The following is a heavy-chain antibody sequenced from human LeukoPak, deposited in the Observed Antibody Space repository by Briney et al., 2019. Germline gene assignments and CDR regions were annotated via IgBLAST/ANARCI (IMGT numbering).Heavy chain of an antibody. CDR3: ARQAYGSGSSDNWFDP. Sequence: GESLKISCKGSGSRFTSYWIGWVRQMPGKGLEWMGIIYPGDSDTRYSPSFQGQVTISADKSISTAYLQWSSLKASDTAMYYCARQAYGSGSSDNWFDPWGQGTLVTVSS. D-gene: IGHD3-10*01. J-gene: IGHJ5*02. CDR2: IYPGDSDT. V-gene: IGHV5-51*01. CDR1: GSRFTSYW.